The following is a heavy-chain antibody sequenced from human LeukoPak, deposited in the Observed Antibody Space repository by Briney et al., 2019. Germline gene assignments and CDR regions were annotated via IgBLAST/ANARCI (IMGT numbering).Heavy chain of an antibody. Sequence: GGSLRLSCAASGFTFVDYAMHWVRQAPGKGLEWVSGISWNSGSIGYADSVKGRFTISRDNAKNSLYLQMNSLRAEDTALYYCAKDSAEYYDSSGYYHYWAQGTLVTVSS. D-gene: IGHD3-22*01. CDR1: GFTFVDYA. V-gene: IGHV3-9*01. CDR2: ISWNSGSI. CDR3: AKDSAEYYDSSGYYHY. J-gene: IGHJ4*02.